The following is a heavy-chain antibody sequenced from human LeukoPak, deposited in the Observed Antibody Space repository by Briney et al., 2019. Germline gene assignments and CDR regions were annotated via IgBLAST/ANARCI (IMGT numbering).Heavy chain of an antibody. J-gene: IGHJ6*03. D-gene: IGHD3-10*01. V-gene: IGHV3-7*01. Sequence: GGSLRLSCAASGFAFSSYWMSWVRQAPGKGLEWVANIKQDGSEKYYVDSVKGRFIISRDNAKNSLYLQMNSLRAEDTAVYYCAKGAFRDQVQGYYYMDVWGKGTTVTVSS. CDR3: AKGAFRDQVQGYYYMDV. CDR1: GFAFSSYW. CDR2: IKQDGSEK.